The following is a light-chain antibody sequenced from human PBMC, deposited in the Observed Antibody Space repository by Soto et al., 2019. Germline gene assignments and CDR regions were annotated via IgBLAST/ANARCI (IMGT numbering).Light chain of an antibody. Sequence: EIVMTQSPATLSVSPGERATLSCRASQSVYSNLAWYQQKPGQAPRLLIYGASTRATGIPARFSGSGAGTECTLTISSLQSEDSAVYYCQQYNSWSPVTFGGGTKVEIK. CDR1: QSVYSN. V-gene: IGKV3D-15*01. CDR3: QQYNSWSPVT. CDR2: GAS. J-gene: IGKJ4*01.